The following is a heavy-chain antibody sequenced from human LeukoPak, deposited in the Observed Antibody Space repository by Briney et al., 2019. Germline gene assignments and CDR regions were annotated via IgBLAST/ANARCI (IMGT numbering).Heavy chain of an antibody. CDR1: GVSFSNYY. V-gene: IGHV4-34*01. CDR3: ARTTEGYCSSTSCYEFYYYYYMDV. CDR2: INQSGRT. Sequence: PSETLSLTCAVYGVSFSNYYWSWIRQPPGKGLEWIGEINQSGRTNYNPSLKSRVTISVDTSKNQFSLKLNSVTAADTAVYYCARTTEGYCSSTSCYEFYYYYYMDVWGKGTTVTISS. J-gene: IGHJ6*03. D-gene: IGHD2-2*01.